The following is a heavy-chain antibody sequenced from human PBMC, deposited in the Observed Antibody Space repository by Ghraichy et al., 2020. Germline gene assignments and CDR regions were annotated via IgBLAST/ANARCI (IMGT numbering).Heavy chain of an antibody. Sequence: GALRLSCVASGFTFSDYHMSWIRQAPGKGLEWVSYRSSSGSTVYYADSVKGRFTVSRDNAKNSLYLQMNSLRAEDTAVYYCARGRGGGMDVWGQGTTVTVSS. V-gene: IGHV3-11*01. CDR2: RSSSGSTV. CDR3: ARGRGGGMDV. D-gene: IGHD2-15*01. CDR1: GFTFSDYH. J-gene: IGHJ6*02.